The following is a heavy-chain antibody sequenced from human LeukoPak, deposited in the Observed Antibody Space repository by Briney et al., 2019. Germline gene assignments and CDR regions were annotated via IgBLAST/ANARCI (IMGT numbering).Heavy chain of an antibody. D-gene: IGHD3-16*02. J-gene: IGHJ4*02. CDR1: GGSISSSSYY. V-gene: IGHV4-39*01. Sequence: SETLSLTCTVSGGSISSSSYYWGWIRQPPGKGLEWIGSIYYSGNTDYNPSLKSRVTISVDTSKNQFSLKVNSVTAADTAVYYCARTLGWASSRYPFDGWGQGTLVTVSS. CDR3: ARTLGWASSRYPFDG. CDR2: IYYSGNT.